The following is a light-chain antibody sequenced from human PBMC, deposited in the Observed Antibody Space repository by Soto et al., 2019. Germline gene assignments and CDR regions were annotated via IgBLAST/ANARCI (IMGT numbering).Light chain of an antibody. Sequence: EIVLTQSPGTLSLSPGERATLSCRASQSVSSSFLAWYQQKPGQAPRLLIYATSKRATGIADRFSGSGSGTDFTLTISRLEPEDVAVYYCQQCGSSPETFGQGTKLQI. CDR2: ATS. CDR1: QSVSSSF. J-gene: IGKJ2*01. V-gene: IGKV3-20*01. CDR3: QQCGSSPET.